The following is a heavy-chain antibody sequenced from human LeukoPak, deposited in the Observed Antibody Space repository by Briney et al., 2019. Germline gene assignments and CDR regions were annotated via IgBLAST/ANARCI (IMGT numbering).Heavy chain of an antibody. J-gene: IGHJ4*02. CDR2: IIPIFGTA. D-gene: IGHD3-22*01. CDR1: GGTFSSYA. V-gene: IGHV1-69*01. Sequence: GASVKVSCKASGGTFSSYAISWVRQAPGQGLEWMGGIIPIFGTANYAQKFQGRVTITADESTSTAYMELSSLRSEDTAVYYCARDQAPHYYDSSGLDYWGQGTLVTVSS. CDR3: ARDQAPHYYDSSGLDY.